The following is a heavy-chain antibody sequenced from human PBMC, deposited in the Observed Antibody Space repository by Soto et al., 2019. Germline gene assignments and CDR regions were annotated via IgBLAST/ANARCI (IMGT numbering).Heavy chain of an antibody. CDR1: GFTFSSYG. CDR3: AKDPTRDRLAVVVAATPDY. Sequence: QVQLVESGGGVVQPGRSLRLSCAASGFTFSSYGMHWVRQAPGKGLEWVAVISYDGSYKYYADSVKGRFTISRDNSKNTLYVQMNSLRPEDTAVYFCAKDPTRDRLAVVVAATPDYWGQGTLVTVSS. J-gene: IGHJ4*02. CDR2: ISYDGSYK. D-gene: IGHD2-15*01. V-gene: IGHV3-30*18.